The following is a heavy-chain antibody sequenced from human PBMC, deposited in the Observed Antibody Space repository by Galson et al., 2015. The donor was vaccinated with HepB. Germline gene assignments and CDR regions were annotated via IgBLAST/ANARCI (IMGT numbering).Heavy chain of an antibody. CDR3: AKDRGKASGSYSPYGMDV. CDR1: GFTPSIYA. V-gene: IGHV3-23*01. CDR2: ISGSGDST. Sequence: SLRLSCAASGFTPSIYAMSWVRQAPGKGLEWVSTISGSGDSTYYADSVKGRFTISRDNSKNTLYLQMNSLRAGDTAVYYCAKDRGKASGSYSPYGMDVWGQGTTVTVSS. D-gene: IGHD3-10*01. J-gene: IGHJ6*02.